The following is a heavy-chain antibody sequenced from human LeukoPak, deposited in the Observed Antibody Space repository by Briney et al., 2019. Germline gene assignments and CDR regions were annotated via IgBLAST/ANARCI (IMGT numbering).Heavy chain of an antibody. J-gene: IGHJ4*02. CDR2: ISYDGSNK. CDR1: GFTFSSYG. D-gene: IGHD3-9*01. V-gene: IGHV3-30*03. Sequence: GGSLRLSCAASGFTFSSYGMHRVRQAPGKGLEWVAVISYDGSNKYYADSVKGRFTISRDNSKNTLYLQMNSLRAEDTAVYYCARDPLRYFDWLFGPSLHYFDYWGQGTLVTVSS. CDR3: ARDPLRYFDWLFGPSLHYFDY.